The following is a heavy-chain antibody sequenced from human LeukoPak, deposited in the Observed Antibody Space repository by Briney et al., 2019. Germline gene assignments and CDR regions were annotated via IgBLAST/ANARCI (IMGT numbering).Heavy chain of an antibody. D-gene: IGHD3-10*01. CDR2: IIPIFGTA. CDR3: ATPFADPYYYYYGMDV. V-gene: IGHV1-69*06. Sequence: SVKVSCKASGGTFSSYAISWVRQAPGQGLEWMGGIIPIFGTANYAQKFQGRVTITADKSTSAAYMELSSLRSEDTAVYYCATPFADPYYYYYGMDVWGKGTTVTVSS. CDR1: GGTFSSYA. J-gene: IGHJ6*04.